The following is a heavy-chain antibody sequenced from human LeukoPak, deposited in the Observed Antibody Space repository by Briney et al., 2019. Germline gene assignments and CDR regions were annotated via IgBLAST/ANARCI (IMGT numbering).Heavy chain of an antibody. CDR1: GGSLSSYY. V-gene: IGHV4-59*01. D-gene: IGHD4-17*01. CDR2: IYYSGST. Sequence: SETLSLTCTVSGGSLSSYYWSWIRQPPGKGLEWIGYIYYSGSTNYNPSLTSRVTISVDTSKNQFSLKLSSVTAADTAVYYCARDGVRYGDYGFDYWGQGTLVAVSS. CDR3: ARDGVRYGDYGFDY. J-gene: IGHJ4*02.